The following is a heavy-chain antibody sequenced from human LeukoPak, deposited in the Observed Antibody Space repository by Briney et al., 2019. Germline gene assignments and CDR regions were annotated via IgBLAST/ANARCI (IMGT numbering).Heavy chain of an antibody. D-gene: IGHD3-16*01. CDR3: ARVGRGDYVWGSYSFDC. Sequence: PSQTLSLTCTVSGESISNSYWRWIRQPPGKGLEWIGYITYTGSTNYNPSLKSRVTISVDTSKYKFSLKLSSVTAADSAVYYCARVGRGDYVWGSYSFDCWGQGTLVTVSS. J-gene: IGHJ4*02. CDR2: ITYTGST. V-gene: IGHV4-59*01. CDR1: GESISNSY.